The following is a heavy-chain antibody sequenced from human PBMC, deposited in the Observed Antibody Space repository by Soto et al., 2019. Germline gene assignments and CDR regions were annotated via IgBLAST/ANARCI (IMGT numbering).Heavy chain of an antibody. CDR1: GASMNNYY. V-gene: IGHV4-59*01. CDR3: VRSGHSFGGVM. J-gene: IGHJ4*02. D-gene: IGHD3-16*01. CDR2: MYYSGGS. Sequence: LEPLSLTCTVSGASMNNYYGSWVRQPPGKGLEWIGYMYYSGGSNSNPSLKGRVTISVDTSKNQISLKLTSVTAADTAVYYCVRSGHSFGGVMWGQGTLVTVSS.